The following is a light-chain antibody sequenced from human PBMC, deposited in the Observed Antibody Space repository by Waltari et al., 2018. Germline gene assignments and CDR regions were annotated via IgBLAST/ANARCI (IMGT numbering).Light chain of an antibody. CDR2: QDT. V-gene: IGLV3-1*01. Sequence: SYELTQPPSVSVSPGQTASITCPGNKLGDKYACWYQQKPGQSPVVVLYQDTKRPSGIPERFSGSNSGNTATLTISGTQAMDEADYCCQAWDTSTYHVVFGGGTKLTVL. CDR3: QAWDTSTYHVV. J-gene: IGLJ2*01. CDR1: KLGDKY.